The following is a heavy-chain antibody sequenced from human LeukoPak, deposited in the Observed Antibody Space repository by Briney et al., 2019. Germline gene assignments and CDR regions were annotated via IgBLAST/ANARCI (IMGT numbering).Heavy chain of an antibody. CDR1: GYTFTGYY. CDR3: ARVVKSPGYSSSWYSY. CDR2: INPNSGGT. D-gene: IGHD6-13*01. J-gene: IGHJ4*02. Sequence: ASVKVSCKASGYTFTGYYMHWVRQAPGQGLEWMGWINPNSGGTNYAQKFQGRVTMTRDTSISTAYMELSRLRADDTAVYYCARVVKSPGYSSSWYSYWGQGTLVTVSS. V-gene: IGHV1-2*02.